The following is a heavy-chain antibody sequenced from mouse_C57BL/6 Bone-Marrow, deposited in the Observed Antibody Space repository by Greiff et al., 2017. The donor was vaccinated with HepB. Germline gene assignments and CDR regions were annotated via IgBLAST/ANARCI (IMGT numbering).Heavy chain of an antibody. V-gene: IGHV1-4*01. Sequence: VQLVESGAELARPGASVKMSCKASGYTFTSYTMHWVKQRPGQGLGWIGYINPSSGYTKYNQKFKDEATLTADKSSSTAYMQLSSLTSEDSAVYYCARWAYGNPFYYWGQGTTLTVSS. D-gene: IGHD2-1*01. CDR2: INPSSGYT. J-gene: IGHJ2*01. CDR1: GYTFTSYT. CDR3: ARWAYGNPFYY.